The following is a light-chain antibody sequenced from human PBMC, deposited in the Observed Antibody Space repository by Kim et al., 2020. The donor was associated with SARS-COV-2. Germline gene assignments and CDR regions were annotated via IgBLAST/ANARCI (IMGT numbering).Light chain of an antibody. J-gene: IGLJ3*02. V-gene: IGLV2-23*02. Sequence: QSALTQPASVSGSPGQSITISCTGTSSDVGRYNLVSWYQQHPDKAPKLMIYDVRKRPSGVSNRFSGSKSGNTASLTISGLQTEDGAYYYYCSYAGTRTSWVFGGGTQLTVL. CDR2: DVR. CDR1: SSDVGRYNL. CDR3: CSYAGTRTSWV.